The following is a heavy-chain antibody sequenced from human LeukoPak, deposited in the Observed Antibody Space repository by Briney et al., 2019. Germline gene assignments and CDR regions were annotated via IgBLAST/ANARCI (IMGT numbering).Heavy chain of an antibody. CDR2: ISGSGGST. CDR1: GFTFSSYA. D-gene: IGHD4-17*01. Sequence: GGSLRLSCAASGFTFSSYAMSWVRQAPGKGLEWVSAISGSGGSTYYADSVKGRFTISRDNAKNSLYLQMNSLRAEDTAVYYCARDYYRDYGVPPDAFDIWGQGTMVTVSS. J-gene: IGHJ3*02. CDR3: ARDYYRDYGVPPDAFDI. V-gene: IGHV3-23*01.